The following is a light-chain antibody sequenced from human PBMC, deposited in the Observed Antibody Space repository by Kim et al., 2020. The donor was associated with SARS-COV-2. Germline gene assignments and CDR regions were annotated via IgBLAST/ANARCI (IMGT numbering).Light chain of an antibody. CDR1: QHISNY. J-gene: IGKJ2*01. CDR2: AAA. CDR3: QQSYSAPPIYT. Sequence: DIQMTQSPSSLSASVGDRVTISCRASQHISNYLNWYHHKPGKAPRLLIYAAASLQSGVPSRFTGSGSGTEFTLTIASLQPEDFGTYYCQQSYSAPPIYTFGQGTKLEI. V-gene: IGKV1-39*01.